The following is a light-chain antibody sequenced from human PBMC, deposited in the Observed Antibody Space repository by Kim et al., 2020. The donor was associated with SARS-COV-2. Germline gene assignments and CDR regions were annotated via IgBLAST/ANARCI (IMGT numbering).Light chain of an antibody. CDR2: AVS. Sequence: EIVLTQSPDTLSLSPGERATLSCRASESVRDQLAWYQQKPGQAPRLLISAVSSRATGTPARFSGSGFGTDFTLSISRLEPEDFAVYYCQQYDWPPNTFGGGTKLEI. J-gene: IGKJ4*01. V-gene: IGKV3-20*01. CDR1: ESVRDQ. CDR3: QQYDWPPNT.